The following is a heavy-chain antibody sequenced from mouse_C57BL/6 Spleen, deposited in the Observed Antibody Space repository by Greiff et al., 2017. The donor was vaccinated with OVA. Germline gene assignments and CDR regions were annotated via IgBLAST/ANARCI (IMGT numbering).Heavy chain of an antibody. D-gene: IGHD1-1*01. Sequence: ESGPGLVKPSQSLSLTCSVTGYSITSGYYWNWIRQFPGNKLEWMGYISYDGSNNYNPSLKNRISITRDTSKNQFFLKLNSVTTEDTATYYCASNYGTFDYWGQGTTLTVSS. V-gene: IGHV3-6*01. CDR2: ISYDGSN. CDR3: ASNYGTFDY. CDR1: GYSITSGYY. J-gene: IGHJ2*01.